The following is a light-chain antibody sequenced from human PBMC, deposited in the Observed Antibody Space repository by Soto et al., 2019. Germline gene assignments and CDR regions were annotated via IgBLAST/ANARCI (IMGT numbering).Light chain of an antibody. V-gene: IGKV3-15*01. CDR2: GAS. CDR1: QSVSSS. CDR3: KQYNEWPET. Sequence: EIVLTQSPATLSLSPGERATLSGRASQSVSSSLAWYQQKAGQAHRLLIHGASTRATGIPGRFSGSGSGTEFTLIISSLQSEDFAVYYCKQYNEWPETFGNGTKVDIK. J-gene: IGKJ1*01.